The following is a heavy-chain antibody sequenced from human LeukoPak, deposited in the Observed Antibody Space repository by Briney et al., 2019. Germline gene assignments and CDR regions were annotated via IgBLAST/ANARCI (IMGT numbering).Heavy chain of an antibody. J-gene: IGHJ5*02. CDR3: ARQDGGYDAGWFDP. Sequence: GGSLRLSCAASGFTFSNAWMSWVRQAPGKGLEWVSSISSSSSYIYYADSVKGRFTTSRDNAKDSLYLQMNSLRAEDTAVYYCARQDGGYDAGWFDPWGQGTLVTVSS. CDR1: GFTFSNAW. D-gene: IGHD5-12*01. V-gene: IGHV3-21*01. CDR2: ISSSSSYI.